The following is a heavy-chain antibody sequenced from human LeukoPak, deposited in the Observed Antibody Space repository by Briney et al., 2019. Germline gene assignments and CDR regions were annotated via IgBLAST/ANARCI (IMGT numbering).Heavy chain of an antibody. J-gene: IGHJ3*02. CDR2: INHSGST. Sequence: SETLSLTCAVYGGSFSGYYWSWIRQPPGKGLEWIGEINHSGSTDYNASLKSRVTISVDTSKNQFSLKLSSVTAADTAVYYCAREEDCSGGICYLGNAFDIWGQGTMVTVSS. CDR3: AREEDCSGGICYLGNAFDI. D-gene: IGHD2-15*01. CDR1: GGSFSGYY. V-gene: IGHV4-34*01.